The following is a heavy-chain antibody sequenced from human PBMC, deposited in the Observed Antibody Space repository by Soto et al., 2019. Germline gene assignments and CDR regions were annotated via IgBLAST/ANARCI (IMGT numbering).Heavy chain of an antibody. Sequence: HLVQSGPEVKKPGASITVSCKTSGDTFTNFGLSWVRQAPGQGLEWMGWIATYNSNRNYAQKFQGMLTLTTDTSTSTAYMELKSLGYDDTAVYYCATVLRGVVNWFDPWGQGTLVTVSS. D-gene: IGHD3-10*01. CDR2: IATYNSNR. CDR3: ATVLRGVVNWFDP. CDR1: GDTFTNFG. J-gene: IGHJ5*02. V-gene: IGHV1-18*01.